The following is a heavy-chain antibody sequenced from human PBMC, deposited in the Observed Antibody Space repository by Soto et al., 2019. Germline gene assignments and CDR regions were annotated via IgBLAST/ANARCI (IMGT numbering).Heavy chain of an antibody. CDR3: ARGIATRPVFAFDV. CDR2: IYWSGDE. D-gene: IGHD6-6*01. J-gene: IGHJ3*01. Sequence: QYTLMESGPTLVKPTQTLTLTCSFSGFSLTTSGVGVGWVRQPPGKALEWLAHIYWSGDEHYRPSLKSRLSITTDASKNKVVLTMTNMDPVETATYYCARGIATRPVFAFDVWGQGTVVTVSS. V-gene: IGHV2-5*01. CDR1: GFSLTTSGVG.